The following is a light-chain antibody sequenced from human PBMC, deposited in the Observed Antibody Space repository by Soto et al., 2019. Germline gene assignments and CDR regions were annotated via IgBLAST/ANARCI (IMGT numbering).Light chain of an antibody. CDR2: DVN. J-gene: IGLJ2*01. Sequence: QSALTQPASVSGSPGQSITISCAGTSSXVGGYNYVSWYQQHPGKVPRLIISDVNKRPSGVSDRFSGSKSGNTASLTISGLQAEDEADYYCASFTRSVTVVFGGGTKLTVL. V-gene: IGLV2-14*03. CDR1: SSXVGGYNY. CDR3: ASFTRSVTVV.